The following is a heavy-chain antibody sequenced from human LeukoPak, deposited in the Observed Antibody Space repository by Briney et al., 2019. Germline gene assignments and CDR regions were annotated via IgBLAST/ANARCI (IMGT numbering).Heavy chain of an antibody. CDR3: ASGKIKVLNYYYGMDV. V-gene: IGHV4-30-4*08. Sequence: SETLSLTCSVSGGSISTGEHYWSWIRQPPGKGLEWIGYMYHSGGTYYNPSLKSRLTISVDTSKNQLSLNLSSVTAADTAVYYCASGKIKVLNYYYGMDVWGQGTTVTVSS. CDR1: GGSISTGEHY. D-gene: IGHD1-14*01. J-gene: IGHJ6*02. CDR2: MYHSGGT.